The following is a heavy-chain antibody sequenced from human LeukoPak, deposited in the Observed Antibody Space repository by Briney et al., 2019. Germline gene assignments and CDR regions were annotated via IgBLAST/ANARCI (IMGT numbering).Heavy chain of an antibody. CDR3: ARPSTLYAGFDY. D-gene: IGHD5/OR15-5a*01. Sequence: PSVTLSLTCTVSGGSISSGSSYWGWTRQPAGKGLEWIGRIYTSGSTNYNPSLKSRVTISVDTSKNQFSLKLSSVTAADTAVYYCARPSTLYAGFDYWGQGTLVTVSS. CDR2: IYTSGST. CDR1: GGSISSGSSY. V-gene: IGHV4-61*02. J-gene: IGHJ4*02.